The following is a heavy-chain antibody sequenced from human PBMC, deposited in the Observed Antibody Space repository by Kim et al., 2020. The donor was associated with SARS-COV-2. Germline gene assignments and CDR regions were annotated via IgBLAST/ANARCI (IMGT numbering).Heavy chain of an antibody. D-gene: IGHD3-10*01. V-gene: IGHV1-46*01. CDR2: TNPSGGDT. CDR3: ARDRFGEGYYYGMDV. CDR1: GYTFTRYY. Sequence: ASVKVSCKASGYTFTRYYMHCVRQAPGQGLEWMGITNPSGGDTSYAQKFQGRVTMTRDTSTSSVYMELSSLRSEDTAVYYCARDRFGEGYYYGMDVWGQG. J-gene: IGHJ6*02.